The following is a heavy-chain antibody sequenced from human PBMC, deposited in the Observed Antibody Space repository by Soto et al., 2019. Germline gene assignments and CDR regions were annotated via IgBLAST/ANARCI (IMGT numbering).Heavy chain of an antibody. D-gene: IGHD6-6*01. CDR1: GGSISSGGYY. J-gene: IGHJ3*02. V-gene: IGHV4-31*03. CDR3: ARYEYSSSYPFDI. Sequence: TSETLSLTCTVSGGSISSGGYYWSWIRQHPGKGLEWIGYIYYSGSTYYNPSLKSRVTISVDTSKNQFSLKLSSVTAADTAVYYCARYEYSSSYPFDIWGQGTMVTVSS. CDR2: IYYSGST.